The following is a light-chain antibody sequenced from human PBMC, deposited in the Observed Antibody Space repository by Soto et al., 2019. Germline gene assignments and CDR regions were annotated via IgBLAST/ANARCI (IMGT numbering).Light chain of an antibody. CDR2: GAS. CDR3: QQYNNWPPIT. Sequence: EIVLTQSPDTLSVPPGERATLSCRASQSVSSKLAWYQQKPGQAPRLLIYGASTRATGIPARFSGSGSGTEFTLSISSLQSEDSAVYYCQQYNNWPPITFGQGTRLEIK. CDR1: QSVSSK. J-gene: IGKJ5*01. V-gene: IGKV3D-15*01.